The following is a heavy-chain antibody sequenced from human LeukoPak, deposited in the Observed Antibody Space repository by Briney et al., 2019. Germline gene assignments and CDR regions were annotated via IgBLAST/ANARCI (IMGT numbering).Heavy chain of an antibody. J-gene: IGHJ4*02. V-gene: IGHV1-69*05. D-gene: IGHD4-17*01. Sequence: SVKVSCKASAGTFSSYAISWVRQAPGQGLEWMGGIIPIFGTANYAQKFQGRVTITTDESTSTAYMELSSLRSEDTAVYYCASGGYGDYYFDYWGQGTLVTVSS. CDR3: ASGGYGDYYFDY. CDR1: AGTFSSYA. CDR2: IIPIFGTA.